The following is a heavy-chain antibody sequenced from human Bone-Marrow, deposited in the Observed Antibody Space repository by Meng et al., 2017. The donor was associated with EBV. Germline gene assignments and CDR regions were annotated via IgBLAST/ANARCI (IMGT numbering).Heavy chain of an antibody. V-gene: IGHV4-34*01. CDR2: INHSGST. Sequence: QVPLQQWGAGLLNPSETLSRTCAVYGGSFSGYYWSWIRQPPGKGLEWIGEINHSGSTNYNPSLKSRVTISVDTSKNQFSLKPSSVTAADTAVYYCARVLGTIYYGSGIDYWGQGTLVTVSS. CDR3: ARVLGTIYYGSGIDY. J-gene: IGHJ4*02. D-gene: IGHD3-10*01. CDR1: GGSFSGYY.